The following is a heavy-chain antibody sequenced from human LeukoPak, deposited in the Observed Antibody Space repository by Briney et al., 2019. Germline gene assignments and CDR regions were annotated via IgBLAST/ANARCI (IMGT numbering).Heavy chain of an antibody. Sequence: GGSLRLSCAASGFTFSSYSMNWVRQAPGKGLEWVSYISSSSSTIYYADSVKGRFTISRDNAKNSLYLQMNSLRAEDTAVYYCARVEANYYDSSDLFDYWGQGTLVTVSS. CDR2: ISSSSSTI. J-gene: IGHJ4*02. V-gene: IGHV3-48*01. D-gene: IGHD3-22*01. CDR3: ARVEANYYDSSDLFDY. CDR1: GFTFSSYS.